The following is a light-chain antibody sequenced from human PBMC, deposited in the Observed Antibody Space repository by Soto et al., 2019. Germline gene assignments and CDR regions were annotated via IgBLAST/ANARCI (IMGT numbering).Light chain of an antibody. V-gene: IGKV3-15*01. Sequence: EIVMTQPPATLSVSPGDRATLSCRASQSVNTNLAWYQQTPGQAPRLLIYGASTRASGIPARFSGSGSGTEFTLTISSLQSEDFAVYYCQQYKIWPPVTFGQGTKV. CDR3: QQYKIWPPVT. J-gene: IGKJ1*01. CDR2: GAS. CDR1: QSVNTN.